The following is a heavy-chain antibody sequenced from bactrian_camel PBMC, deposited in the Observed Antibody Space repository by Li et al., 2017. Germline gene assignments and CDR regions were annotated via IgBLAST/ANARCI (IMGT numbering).Heavy chain of an antibody. Sequence: HVQLVESGGGSVQAGGSLRLSCAYSGYYSRYCMGWFRQAPGKEREGVAAISLDGSTYYADSVKGRFTISKDIIKKTLYLQMDNLQPEDTAKYYCMGDYRPDFVVGVSDIEHFGYRGQGTQVTVS. CDR2: ISLDGST. J-gene: IGHJ6*01. D-gene: IGHD1*01. CDR1: GYYSRYC. V-gene: IGHV3S55*01. CDR3: MGDYRPDFVVGVSDIEHFGY.